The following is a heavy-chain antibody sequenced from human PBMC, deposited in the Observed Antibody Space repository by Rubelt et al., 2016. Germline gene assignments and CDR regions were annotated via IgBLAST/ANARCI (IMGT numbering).Heavy chain of an antibody. D-gene: IGHD6-13*01. CDR3: GLAPPSHGRRYGMDV. CDR1: DGSFSAYY. Sequence: QVQLRQWGAGLLKPSETLSLTCAVYDGSFSAYYWNWIRQPPGKGLEWIGEITHSGSTYYTSSLQNRVSMTVDTSNTQFSQKHGVITAADTAVYYCGLAPPSHGRRYGMDVWGQGTTVTVSS. J-gene: IGHJ6*02. V-gene: IGHV4-34*02. CDR2: ITHSGST.